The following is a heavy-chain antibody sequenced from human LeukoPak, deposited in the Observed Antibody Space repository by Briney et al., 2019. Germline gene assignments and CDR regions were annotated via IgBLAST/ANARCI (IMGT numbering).Heavy chain of an antibody. Sequence: PGGSLRLSCAASGFTFSGSAMHWVRQAPGTGLEWVAFIRYDGSIKYYADSVKGRFTISRDNAKNSLYLQMNSLRAEDTAVYYCAELGITMIGGVWGKGTTVTVSS. V-gene: IGHV3-30*02. CDR3: AELGITMIGGV. J-gene: IGHJ6*04. CDR1: GFTFSGSA. CDR2: IRYDGSIK. D-gene: IGHD3-10*02.